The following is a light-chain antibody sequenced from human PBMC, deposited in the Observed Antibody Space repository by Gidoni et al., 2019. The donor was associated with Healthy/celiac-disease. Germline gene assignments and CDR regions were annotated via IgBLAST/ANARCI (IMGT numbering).Light chain of an antibody. CDR2: GAS. Sequence: PGERATLSCRASQSVSSSYLAWYQQKPGQAPRLLIYGASSRATGIPDRFSGSGSGTDFTLTISRLEPEDFAVYYCQQYGSSPLTFGGGTKVEIK. CDR1: QSVSSSY. CDR3: QQYGSSPLT. J-gene: IGKJ4*01. V-gene: IGKV3-20*01.